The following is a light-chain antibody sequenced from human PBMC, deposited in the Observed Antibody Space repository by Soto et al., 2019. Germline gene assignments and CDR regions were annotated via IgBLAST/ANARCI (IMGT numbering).Light chain of an antibody. V-gene: IGKV1-39*01. J-gene: IGKJ3*01. CDR3: QQSYSTLT. Sequence: DIQMPQSPSSLSASVGDRVTITCRASQSISSYLNWYQQKPGKAPKLLIYAASSLQSGVPSRFSGSGSGTDFTPTISRLQPEDFATYYCQQSYSTLTFGPGAKVDIK. CDR2: AAS. CDR1: QSISSY.